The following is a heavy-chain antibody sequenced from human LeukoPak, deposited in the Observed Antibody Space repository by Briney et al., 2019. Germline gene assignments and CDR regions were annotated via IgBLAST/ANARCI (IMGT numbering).Heavy chain of an antibody. Sequence: SQTLTLTCTVSGGSISSGGYYWSWIRQHPGKGLEWIGYIYYRGSTNYNPSLKSRVTISVDTSKNQFSLKLSSVTAADTAVYYCARLSGYSSGHYYSDYWGQGTLVTVSS. V-gene: IGHV4-31*03. CDR1: GGSISSGGYY. CDR3: ARLSGYSSGHYYSDY. D-gene: IGHD3-22*01. CDR2: IYYRGST. J-gene: IGHJ4*02.